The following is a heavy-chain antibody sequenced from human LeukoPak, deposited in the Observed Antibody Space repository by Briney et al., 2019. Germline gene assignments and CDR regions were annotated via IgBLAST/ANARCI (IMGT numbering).Heavy chain of an antibody. Sequence: GGSLRLSCAASGFTFSSYAMSWVRQAPGKGLEWVSAIRGSGGGTYYADSVKGRFTISRDNSKNTLYLQMSSLRAEDTAVYYCAKEKGIYCSSIDCSPGMDVWGQGTTVTVSS. V-gene: IGHV3-23*01. CDR2: IRGSGGGT. CDR1: GFTFSSYA. D-gene: IGHD2-2*01. CDR3: AKEKGIYCSSIDCSPGMDV. J-gene: IGHJ6*02.